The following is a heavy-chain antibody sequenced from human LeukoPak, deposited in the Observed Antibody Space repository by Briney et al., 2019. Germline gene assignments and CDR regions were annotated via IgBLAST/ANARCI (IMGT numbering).Heavy chain of an antibody. J-gene: IGHJ6*03. CDR2: IIPIFGTA. V-gene: IGHV1-69*06. CDR1: GYTFIGFY. D-gene: IGHD3-10*01. Sequence: ASVKVSCRASGYTFIGFYIHWVRQAPGQGLEWMGGIIPIFGTANYAQKFQGRVTITADKSTSTAYMELSSLRSEDTAVYYCACYYGSGSYNHYYYYMDVWGKGTTVTVSS. CDR3: ACYYGSGSYNHYYYYMDV.